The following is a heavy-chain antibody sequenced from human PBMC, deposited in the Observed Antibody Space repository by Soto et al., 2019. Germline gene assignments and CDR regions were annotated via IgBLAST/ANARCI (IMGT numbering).Heavy chain of an antibody. D-gene: IGHD2-21*01. CDR3: ARGGIVVVEHPLDY. CDR1: GFIFSSYW. CDR2: INSDGSST. V-gene: IGHV3-74*01. Sequence: EVQLVESGGGLVQPGGSLRLSCAASGFIFSSYWMHWVRQAPGKGLVWVSRINSDGSSTTYADSVKGRFTISRDNGKNTLYLQMNSLRAEDTAVYYCARGGIVVVEHPLDYWGQGTLVTVSS. J-gene: IGHJ4*02.